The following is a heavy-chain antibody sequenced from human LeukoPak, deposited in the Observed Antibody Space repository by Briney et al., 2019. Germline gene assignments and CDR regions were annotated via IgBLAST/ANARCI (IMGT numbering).Heavy chain of an antibody. Sequence: GESLKISRKGSGYSFTSYWIGWVRQMPGKGLEWMGIIYPGDSDTRYSPSFQGQVTISADKSISTAYLQWSSLKASDTAMYYCARQGGDYVWGSYRYTEFDYWGQGTLVTVSS. V-gene: IGHV5-51*01. CDR2: IYPGDSDT. J-gene: IGHJ4*02. CDR1: GYSFTSYW. D-gene: IGHD3-16*02. CDR3: ARQGGDYVWGSYRYTEFDY.